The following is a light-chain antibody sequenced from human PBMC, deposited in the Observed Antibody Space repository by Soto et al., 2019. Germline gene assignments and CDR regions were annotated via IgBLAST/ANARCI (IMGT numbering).Light chain of an antibody. CDR3: FSYTSSGTYV. V-gene: IGLV2-14*02. CDR1: SSDFGSYKF. CDR2: ETS. J-gene: IGLJ1*01. Sequence: QSVLTQPASVSGSPGQSVTISCTGTSSDFGSYKFVSWYQHHPGTVPKVIIYETSKRPSGVSNRFSGSKSGNTASLTISGLQAEDETDYYCFSYTSSGTYVFGTGTKVTVL.